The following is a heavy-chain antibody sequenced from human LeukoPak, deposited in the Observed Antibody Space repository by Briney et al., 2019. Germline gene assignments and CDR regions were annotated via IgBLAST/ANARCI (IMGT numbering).Heavy chain of an antibody. CDR2: ISSSSYI. CDR3: ARDYIVGATLDY. J-gene: IGHJ4*02. CDR1: GFTFSSYS. Sequence: GGSLRLSCAASGFTFSSYSMNWVRQAPGKGLEWVSSISSSSYIYYADSVKGRFTISRDNAKNSLYLQMNSLRAEDTAVYYCARDYIVGATLDYWGQGTLVTVSS. V-gene: IGHV3-21*01. D-gene: IGHD1-26*01.